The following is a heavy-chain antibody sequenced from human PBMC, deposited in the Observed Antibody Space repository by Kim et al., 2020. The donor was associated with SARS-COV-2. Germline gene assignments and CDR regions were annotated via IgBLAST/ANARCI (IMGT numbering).Heavy chain of an antibody. Sequence: GESLKISCKGSGYSFTSYWISWVRQMPGKGLEWMGRIDPSDSYTNYSPSFQGHVTISADNSISIAYLQWSSLKASDTAMYYCARQGGIAAAGMEFGWFDPWGKGTLVTVSS. D-gene: IGHD6-13*01. CDR2: IDPSDSYT. CDR1: GYSFTSYW. J-gene: IGHJ5*01. CDR3: ARQGGIAAAGMEFGWFDP. V-gene: IGHV5-10-1*01.